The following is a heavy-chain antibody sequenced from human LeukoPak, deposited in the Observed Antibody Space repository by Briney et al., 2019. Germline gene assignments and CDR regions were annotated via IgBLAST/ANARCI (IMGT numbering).Heavy chain of an antibody. Sequence: ASVKVSCKSSGYTFTGYYMHWVRQAPGQGFEWMGRIDSNSGGTNYAQNFQGRATMTRDTSISTVYMELISLRSDDTAVYYCAREMNYDDYRTSDYWGQGTLVTV. CDR3: AREMNYDDYRTSDY. D-gene: IGHD4-17*01. V-gene: IGHV1-2*02. CDR2: IDSNSGGT. J-gene: IGHJ4*02. CDR1: GYTFTGYY.